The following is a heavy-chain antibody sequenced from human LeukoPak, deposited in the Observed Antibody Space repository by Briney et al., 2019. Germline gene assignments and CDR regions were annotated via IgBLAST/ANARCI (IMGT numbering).Heavy chain of an antibody. V-gene: IGHV3-30*03. D-gene: IGHD3-22*01. CDR3: AREAPLINYYDSSGYPEDAFDI. J-gene: IGHJ3*02. CDR2: ISYDGSHK. CDR1: GFTFSSYG. Sequence: PGGSLRLSCAASGFTFSSYGMHWVRQAPGKGLEWVALISYDGSHKYYADSVKGRFTISRDNAKNSLYLQMNSLRAEDTAVYYCAREAPLINYYDSSGYPEDAFDIWGQGTMVTVSS.